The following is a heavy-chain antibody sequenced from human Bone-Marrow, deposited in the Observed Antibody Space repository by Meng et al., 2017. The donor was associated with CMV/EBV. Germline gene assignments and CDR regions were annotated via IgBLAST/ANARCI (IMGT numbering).Heavy chain of an antibody. J-gene: IGHJ6*02. V-gene: IGHV3-30*04. Sequence: GGSLRLSCAASGFMFSNYAMHWVRQAPGKGLEWLAVISYDGTNTYYADSVKGRFTISRDKSKNTLYLRMSSLRPEDTAVFYCARDYRIAAAVTYYYGMDVWGQGTTVTVSS. CDR3: ARDYRIAAAVTYYYGMDV. CDR1: GFMFSNYA. CDR2: ISYDGTNT. D-gene: IGHD6-13*01.